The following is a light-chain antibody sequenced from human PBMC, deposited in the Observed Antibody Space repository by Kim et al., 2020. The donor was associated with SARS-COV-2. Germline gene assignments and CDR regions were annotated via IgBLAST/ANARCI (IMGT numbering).Light chain of an antibody. CDR1: QTISVY. CDR3: QQSYRAPVT. V-gene: IGKV1-39*01. Sequence: DIQMTQSPSSLSASVGDRVTITCRTSQTISVYLNWYQQRPGKAPNLLIHSASSLQSGVPSRFSGSGSGTYFTLTISSLQPEDSATYYCQQSYRAPVTFGQGTRLEIK. J-gene: IGKJ5*01. CDR2: SAS.